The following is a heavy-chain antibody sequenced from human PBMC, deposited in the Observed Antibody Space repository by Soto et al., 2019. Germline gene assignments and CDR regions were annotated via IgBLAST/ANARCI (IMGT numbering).Heavy chain of an antibody. CDR2: IIPIFGTA. CDR3: ARVPLIRFLEWTHPHKYYYYGMDV. V-gene: IGHV1-69*01. J-gene: IGHJ6*02. CDR1: GGTFSSYA. D-gene: IGHD3-3*01. Sequence: QVQLVQSGAEVKKPGSSVKVSCKASGGTFSSYAISWVRQAPGQGLEWMGGIIPIFGTANYAQKFQGRVTITADESTSTAYMELSSLRSEDTAVYYCARVPLIRFLEWTHPHKYYYYGMDVWGQGTTVTVSS.